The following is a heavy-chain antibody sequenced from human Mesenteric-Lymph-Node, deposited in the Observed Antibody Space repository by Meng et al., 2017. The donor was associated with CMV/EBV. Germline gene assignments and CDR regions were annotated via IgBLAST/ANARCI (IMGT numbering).Heavy chain of an antibody. V-gene: IGHV3-30*04. J-gene: IGHJ4*02. CDR2: MAYDGSNQ. CDR3: AKDGGYDFWSGYFDY. Sequence: GESLKISCAASGFSFSNYAMHWVRQAPGKGLEWVAVMAYDGSNQNYAESVKGRFTISRDNSKNTLYLQMNSLRAEDTAVYYCAKDGGYDFWSGYFDYWGQGTLVTVSS. D-gene: IGHD3-3*01. CDR1: GFSFSNYA.